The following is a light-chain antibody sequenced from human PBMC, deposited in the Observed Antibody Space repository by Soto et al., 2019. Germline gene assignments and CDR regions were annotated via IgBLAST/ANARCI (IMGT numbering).Light chain of an antibody. V-gene: IGLV1-47*01. CDR2: RNN. CDR3: AAWDDSLSGRV. J-gene: IGLJ2*01. Sequence: QAVVTQPPSASGTPGQRVTISCSGSSSNIGSNYVYWYQQLPGTAPKLLIYRNNQRPSGFPDRFSGSKSGTSASLAISGLRSEDEADYYCAAWDDSLSGRVFGGGTKVTVL. CDR1: SSNIGSNY.